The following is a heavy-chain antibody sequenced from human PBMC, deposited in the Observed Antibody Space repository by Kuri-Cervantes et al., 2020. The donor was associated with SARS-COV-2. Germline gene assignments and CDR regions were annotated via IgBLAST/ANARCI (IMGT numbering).Heavy chain of an antibody. V-gene: IGHV3-23*01. Sequence: GGSLRLSCAASGFTFSSYVMSWVRQAPGKGLEWVSAISGSGDSTYYADSVKGRFTISRDNSKNTLYLQMNSLRAEDTAVYYCARDYYDFWSGYYYYYYGMDVWGQGATVTVSS. CDR3: ARDYYDFWSGYYYYYYGMDV. J-gene: IGHJ6*02. CDR1: GFTFSSYV. CDR2: ISGSGDST. D-gene: IGHD3-3*01.